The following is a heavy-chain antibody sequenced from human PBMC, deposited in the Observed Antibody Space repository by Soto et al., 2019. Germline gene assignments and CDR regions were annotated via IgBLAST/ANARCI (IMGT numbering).Heavy chain of an antibody. D-gene: IGHD1-26*01. J-gene: IGHJ6*02. CDR1: GFTFNNYF. Sequence: QVQLVQSGAEVKKPGASVKVSCKASGFTFNNYFFHWVRQAPRQGLEWMGIISPYDGSTNYEQSLRGRVTMTRDTSTSTVYMELSRLRSEDTAVYYCARGDGRGSTGFYYYYGMDVWGHGTTVTVSS. V-gene: IGHV1-46*02. CDR3: ARGDGRGSTGFYYYYGMDV. CDR2: ISPYDGST.